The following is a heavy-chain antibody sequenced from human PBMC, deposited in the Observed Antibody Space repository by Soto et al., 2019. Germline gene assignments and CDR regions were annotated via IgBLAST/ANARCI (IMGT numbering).Heavy chain of an antibody. V-gene: IGHV3-66*04. CDR2: IYSGGST. Sequence: PGGSLRLSCAASGFTVSSNYMSWVRQAPGKGLEWVSVIYSGGSTYYADSVKGRFTISRDNSKNTLYLQMNSLRAEDTAVYFFSRRNGTYYYYGMDVSGQGTTVTVSS. J-gene: IGHJ6*02. D-gene: IGHD1-1*01. CDR1: GFTVSSNY. CDR3: SRRNGTYYYYGMDV.